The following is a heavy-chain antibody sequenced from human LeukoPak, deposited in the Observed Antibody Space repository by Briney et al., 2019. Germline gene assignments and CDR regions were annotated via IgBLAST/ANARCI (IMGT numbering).Heavy chain of an antibody. CDR3: YGGNAED. CDR2: INTDGRRT. CDR1: GFPFSSYW. V-gene: IGHV3-74*01. Sequence: GGSLTLPCALSGFPFSSYWTHWLRQAPGKGLVWVSGINTDGRRTFYADSVRGRFTISRDNAKNALYLQMNSLRAEDTAVYYCYGGNAEDWGQGTLVTVSS. J-gene: IGHJ1*01. D-gene: IGHD4-23*01.